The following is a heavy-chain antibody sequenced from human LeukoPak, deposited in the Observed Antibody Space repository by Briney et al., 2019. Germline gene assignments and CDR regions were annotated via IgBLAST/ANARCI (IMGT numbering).Heavy chain of an antibody. V-gene: IGHV3-23*01. J-gene: IGHJ5*02. CDR3: AKGVVDYYDSSGYYPSDL. D-gene: IGHD3-22*01. Sequence: PTGGSLRLSCAGSGFTFHNYAMTWVRQAPGKGLKWVSGISASGGTTYYADSVKGRFTISRDNSNNPLYLQMNSMRVEDTAVYFCAKGVVDYYDSSGYYPSDLWGQGTLVTVSS. CDR2: ISASGGTT. CDR1: GFTFHNYA.